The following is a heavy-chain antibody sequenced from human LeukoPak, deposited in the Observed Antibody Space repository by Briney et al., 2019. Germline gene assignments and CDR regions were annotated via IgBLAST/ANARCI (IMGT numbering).Heavy chain of an antibody. J-gene: IGHJ4*02. CDR1: GGSISSYY. D-gene: IGHD3-3*01. CDR2: IYYSGST. V-gene: IGHV4-59*01. Sequence: SETLSLTCTVSGGSISSYYWSWIRQPPGKRLEWLGHIYYSGSTNYNPSLKSRVTISVDTSKNQFSLKLSSVTAADTAVYYCASRSSIWSGYQDTLYYFDSWGQGTLVTVSS. CDR3: ASRSSIWSGYQDTLYYFDS.